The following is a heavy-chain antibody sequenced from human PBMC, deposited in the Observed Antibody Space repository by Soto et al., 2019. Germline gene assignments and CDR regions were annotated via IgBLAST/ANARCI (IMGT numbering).Heavy chain of an antibody. CDR2: INAGNGHT. CDR1: KYTFTNYA. J-gene: IGHJ4*02. V-gene: IGHV1-3*01. D-gene: IGHD3-22*01. Sequence: EASVKVSCKASKYTFTNYAIHWVRQAPGQRLEWMGWINAGNGHTKYSQKFQARVTITRDTSASTAYMELSSLRSEDTAVYYCARGERYYYDSSGYFGSDYWGQGTLVTVSS. CDR3: ARGERYYYDSSGYFGSDY.